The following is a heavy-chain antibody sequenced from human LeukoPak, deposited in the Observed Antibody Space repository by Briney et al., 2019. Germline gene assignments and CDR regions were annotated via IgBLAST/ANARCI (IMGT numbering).Heavy chain of an antibody. V-gene: IGHV3-23*01. CDR1: GSTFDKYA. J-gene: IGHJ4*02. D-gene: IGHD3-9*01. Sequence: GGSLRLSCEASGSTFDKYAVSWVRQAPGKGLEWVSAISGSGGSTYYADSVKGRFTISRDNSKNTLYLQMNSLRAEDTAVYYCAKPPDDILTGYPDHYYFDYWGQGTLVTVSS. CDR3: AKPPDDILTGYPDHYYFDY. CDR2: ISGSGGST.